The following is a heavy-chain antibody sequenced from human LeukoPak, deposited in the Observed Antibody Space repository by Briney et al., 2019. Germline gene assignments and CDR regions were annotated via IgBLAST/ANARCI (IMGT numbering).Heavy chain of an antibody. CDR1: GFTFSSYS. D-gene: IGHD5-24*01. J-gene: IGHJ4*02. CDR2: ISSSSSTI. V-gene: IGHV3-48*04. Sequence: GGSLRLSCAASGFTFSSYSMNWVRQAPGKGLEWVSYISSSSSTIYYADSVKGRFTISRDNAKNSLYLQMNSLRAEDTAVYYCARGGRDGYNYNWGQGTLVTVSS. CDR3: ARGGRDGYNYN.